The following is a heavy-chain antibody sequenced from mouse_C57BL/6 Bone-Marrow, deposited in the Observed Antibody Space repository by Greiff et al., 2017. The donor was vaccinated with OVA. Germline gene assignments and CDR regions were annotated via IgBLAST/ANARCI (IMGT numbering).Heavy chain of an antibody. CDR1: GYSITSGYD. Sequence: VQLKESGPGMVKPSQSLSLTCTVTGYSITSGYDWHWIRHFPGNKLEWMGYISYSGSTNYNPSLKSRISITHDTSKNHFFLKLNSVTTEDTATYYCARGTGTGYFDYWGQGTTLTVSS. CDR2: ISYSGST. CDR3: ARGTGTGYFDY. V-gene: IGHV3-1*01. J-gene: IGHJ2*01. D-gene: IGHD4-1*01.